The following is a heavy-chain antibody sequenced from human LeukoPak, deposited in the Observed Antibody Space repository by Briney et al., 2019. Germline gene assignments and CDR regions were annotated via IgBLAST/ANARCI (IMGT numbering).Heavy chain of an antibody. CDR1: GGPISSGDYY. D-gene: IGHD3-22*01. J-gene: IGHJ3*01. V-gene: IGHV4-30-4*01. CDR2: IYYSGST. CDR3: ARERSDDRSGYNYGRAFDV. Sequence: PSQTLSLTCTVSGGPISSGDYYWSWIRQPPGKGLEWIGYIYYSGSTYYNPSLKSRVTISVDTSKNQFSLKLSSVTAADTAVYYCARERSDDRSGYNYGRAFDVWGQGTMVTVSS.